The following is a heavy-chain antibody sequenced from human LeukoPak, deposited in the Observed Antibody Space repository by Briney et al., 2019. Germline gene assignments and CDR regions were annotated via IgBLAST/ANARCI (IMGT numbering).Heavy chain of an antibody. CDR3: ARSRYNWNAPTYFNY. D-gene: IGHD1-20*01. CDR2: IYPGDSDT. CDR1: GYSFTTYW. J-gene: IGHJ4*02. V-gene: IGHV5-51*01. Sequence: GESLKISCKGSGYSFTTYWIGWVRQMPGEGLEWMGIIYPGDSDTRYSPSFQGQVTISADKSISTAYLQWSSLKASDTAMYYCARSRYNWNAPTYFNYWGQGTLVTVSS.